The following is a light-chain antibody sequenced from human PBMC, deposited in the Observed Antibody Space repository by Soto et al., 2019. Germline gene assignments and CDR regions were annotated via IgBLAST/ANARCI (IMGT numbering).Light chain of an antibody. J-gene: IGKJ5*01. CDR3: QQYNQWPIT. CDR1: QGVTTN. Sequence: EIVMTQSASSLSVSPGERVTLSCGAGQGVTTNFAWYQQKSGQSPRLLIYDVSTRATGVPARFSGTGYETDFNLTISSLQSEDFAVFYCQQYNQWPITFGQGTRLEIK. V-gene: IGKV3-15*01. CDR2: DVS.